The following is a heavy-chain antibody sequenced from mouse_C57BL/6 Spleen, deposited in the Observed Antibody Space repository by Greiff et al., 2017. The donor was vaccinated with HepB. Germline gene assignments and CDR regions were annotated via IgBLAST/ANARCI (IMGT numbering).Heavy chain of an antibody. CDR3: ARTGLTGTGFAY. Sequence: EVQLVESGGGLVKPGGSLKLSCAASGFTFSDYGMHWVRQAPEKGLEWVAYISSGSSTIYYADTVKGRFTISRDNAKNTLFLQMTSLRSEDTAMYYCARTGLTGTGFAYWGQGTLVTVSA. CDR2: ISSGSSTI. CDR1: GFTFSDYG. V-gene: IGHV5-17*01. J-gene: IGHJ3*01. D-gene: IGHD4-1*01.